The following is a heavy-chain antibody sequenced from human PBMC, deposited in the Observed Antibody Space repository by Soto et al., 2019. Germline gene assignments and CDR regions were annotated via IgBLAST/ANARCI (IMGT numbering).Heavy chain of an antibody. J-gene: IGHJ4*02. V-gene: IGHV3-30-3*01. CDR1: GFTFSSYA. Sequence: QVQLVESGGGVVQPGRSLRLSCAASGFTFSSYAMHWVRQAPGKGLEWVAVISYDGSNKYYADSVKGRFTISRDNSKNTLYLQMNSLRAEDTAVYYCVRAGGSGWNLDYWGQGTLVTVSS. D-gene: IGHD6-19*01. CDR3: VRAGGSGWNLDY. CDR2: ISYDGSNK.